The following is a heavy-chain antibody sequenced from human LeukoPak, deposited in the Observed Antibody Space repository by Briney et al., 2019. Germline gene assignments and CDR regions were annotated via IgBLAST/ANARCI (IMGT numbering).Heavy chain of an antibody. CDR2: IYTSGST. J-gene: IGHJ4*02. CDR1: GGSISSYY. Sequence: SETLSLTCTVSGGSISSYYWSWIRQPAGKGQEWIGRIYTSGSTNYNPSLKSRVTMSVDTSKNQFSLKLSSVTAADTAVYYCARVSSDSSGYYWGLFDYWGQGTLVTVS. D-gene: IGHD3-22*01. CDR3: ARVSSDSSGYYWGLFDY. V-gene: IGHV4-4*07.